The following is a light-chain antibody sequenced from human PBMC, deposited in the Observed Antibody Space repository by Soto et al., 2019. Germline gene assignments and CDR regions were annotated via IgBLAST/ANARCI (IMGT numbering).Light chain of an antibody. CDR1: SSNIGAGHD. V-gene: IGLV1-40*01. J-gene: IGLJ1*01. CDR3: QSYDSSLSEDV. CDR2: GNS. Sequence: QSVLTQPPSVSGAPGQRVTISCTGSSSNIGAGHDVHWYQQLPGTAPKLLIYGNSNRPSGVPDRFSGSKSGTSASLAITGLQAEDEADYYCQSYDSSLSEDVFGTGTKVTVL.